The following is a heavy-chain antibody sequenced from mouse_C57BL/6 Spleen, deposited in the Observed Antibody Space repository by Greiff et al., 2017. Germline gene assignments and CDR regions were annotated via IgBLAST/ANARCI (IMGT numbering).Heavy chain of an antibody. CDR3: AKKTSYYYGSSYEWYFDV. CDR1: GYTFTDYY. Sequence: VQLQPSGPVLVKPGASVKMSCKASGYTFTDYYMNWVKQSHGKSLEWIGVINPYNGGTSYNQKFKGKATLTVDKSSSTAYMELNSLTSEDSAVYYCAKKTSYYYGSSYEWYFDVWGTGTTVTVSS. CDR2: INPYNGGT. D-gene: IGHD1-1*01. J-gene: IGHJ1*03. V-gene: IGHV1-19*01.